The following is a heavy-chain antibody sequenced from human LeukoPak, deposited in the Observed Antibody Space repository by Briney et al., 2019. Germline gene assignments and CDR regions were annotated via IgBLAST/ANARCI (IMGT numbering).Heavy chain of an antibody. J-gene: IGHJ4*02. CDR3: ARVRSYYGSVTGKSYYFDY. V-gene: IGHV4-39*07. CDR2: LYDSGST. D-gene: IGHD3-10*01. Sequence: SETLSLTCTVSGGSISSGNYYWSWIRQPPGKGLEWIGSLYDSGSTYYNPPLRSRVTISVDTSKNQFSLKLSSVTAANTAVYYCARVRSYYGSVTGKSYYFDYWGQGTLVTVSS. CDR1: GGSISSGNYY.